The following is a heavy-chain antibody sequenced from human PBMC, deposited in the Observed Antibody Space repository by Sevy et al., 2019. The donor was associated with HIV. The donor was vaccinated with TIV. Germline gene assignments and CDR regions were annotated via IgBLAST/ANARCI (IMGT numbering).Heavy chain of an antibody. CDR2: ISYDGSRT. J-gene: IGHJ4*02. D-gene: IGHD6-19*01. Sequence: GGSLRLSCAASGFTFSDYTIHWVRQAPGKGLEWVSVISYDGSRTSYADSVKGRFTISRDNSKNTLFLQMNSLRAEDTAVYYCARESLAVAGIGYYFHSWGQGTLVTVSS. CDR1: GFTFSDYT. V-gene: IGHV3-30*04. CDR3: ARESLAVAGIGYYFHS.